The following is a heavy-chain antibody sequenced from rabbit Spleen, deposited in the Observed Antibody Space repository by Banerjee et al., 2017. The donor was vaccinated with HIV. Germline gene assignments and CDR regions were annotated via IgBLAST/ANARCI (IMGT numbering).Heavy chain of an antibody. CDR1: GVSFSGSSY. CDR3: ARDSGSSFSSYGMDL. J-gene: IGHJ6*01. Sequence: QSLEESGGDLVKPGASLTLTCIASGVSFSGSSYMCWVRQAPGKGLEWIACIEAGSSGFTYFANWAKGRFTISKTSSTTVTLQMTSLTAADTATYFCARDSGSSFSSYGMDLWGPGTLVTVS. V-gene: IGHV1S40*01. CDR2: IEAGSSGFT. D-gene: IGHD8-1*01.